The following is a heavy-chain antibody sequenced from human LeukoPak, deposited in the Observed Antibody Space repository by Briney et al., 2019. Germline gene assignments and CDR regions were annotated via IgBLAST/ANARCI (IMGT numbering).Heavy chain of an antibody. CDR1: GGSFSGYY. Sequence: SETLSLTCAVYGGSFSGYYWSWIRQPPGKGLEWIGDINHSGSTNYNPSLKSRVTISVDTSKNQFSLKLSSVTAADTAVYYCARVHRIAARSRYYFDYWGQGTLVTVSS. J-gene: IGHJ4*02. CDR3: ARVHRIAARSRYYFDY. CDR2: INHSGST. D-gene: IGHD6-6*01. V-gene: IGHV4-34*01.